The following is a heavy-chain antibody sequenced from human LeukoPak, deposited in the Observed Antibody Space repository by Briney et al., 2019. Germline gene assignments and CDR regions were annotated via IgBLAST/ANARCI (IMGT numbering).Heavy chain of an antibody. D-gene: IGHD6-19*01. CDR1: GGSISSSSYY. J-gene: IGHJ3*02. Sequence: SETLSLTCTVSGGSISSSSYYWGWFRQPPGKGLEWIGSISYTGSIYYSPSLISRVTISVDTSKNQFSLKVNSVTAADAAVYFCARDRAYSSGWHDAFDIWGQGTLVTVSS. CDR3: ARDRAYSSGWHDAFDI. V-gene: IGHV4-39*07. CDR2: ISYTGSI.